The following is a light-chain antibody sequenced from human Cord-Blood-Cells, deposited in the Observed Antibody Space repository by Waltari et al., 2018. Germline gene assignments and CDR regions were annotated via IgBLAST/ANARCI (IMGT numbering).Light chain of an antibody. V-gene: IGLV2-11*01. CDR2: DVS. CDR3: CSYAGSYVV. CDR1: SSDVGGYNY. J-gene: IGLJ2*01. Sequence: QSALTKPRSVSGSPGQSVTISCTGTSSDVGGYNYVSWYQQHPGKAPKLMIYDVSKRPSGVPDRFSGSKSGNTASLTISGLQAEDEADYYYCSYAGSYVVFGGGTKLTVL.